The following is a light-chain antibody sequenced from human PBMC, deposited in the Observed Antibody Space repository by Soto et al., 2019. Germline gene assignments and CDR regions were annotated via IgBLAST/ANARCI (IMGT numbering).Light chain of an antibody. J-gene: IGKJ1*01. Sequence: EIVLTQSPGTLSLSPGERATLSCRASQSVSSSYLAWYQQKPGQAPRLLIYGASSRATGIPDRLSGSGSGTDFTLTISRLEPEDFAVYYCQQYGSSPKTFGQGIKVEIK. CDR2: GAS. CDR1: QSVSSSY. V-gene: IGKV3-20*01. CDR3: QQYGSSPKT.